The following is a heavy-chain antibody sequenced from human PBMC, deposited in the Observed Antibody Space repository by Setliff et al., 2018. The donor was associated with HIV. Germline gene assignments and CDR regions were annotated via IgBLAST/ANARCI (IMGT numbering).Heavy chain of an antibody. D-gene: IGHD3-22*01. CDR2: IYYSGST. V-gene: IGHV4-31*03. Sequence: SETLSLTCTVSGGSISSSVYYWSWIRQHPGKGLEWIGYIYYSGSTYYNPSLKSRLTMSVDTSKNQFSLRLTSVTAADTAIYYCARAKNTYYYDSSGYYLRTAYYFDYWGQGNLVTVSS. CDR1: GGSISSSVYY. CDR3: ARAKNTYYYDSSGYYLRTAYYFDY. J-gene: IGHJ4*02.